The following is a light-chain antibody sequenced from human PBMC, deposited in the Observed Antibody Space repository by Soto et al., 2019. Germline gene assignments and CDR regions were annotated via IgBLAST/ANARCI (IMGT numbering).Light chain of an antibody. CDR1: EHTNNN. CDR3: QHYTYLPFT. Sequence: EIVMTQSPVTLSVSPGDRATLSCRASEHTNNNFAWYQQKPCQAPRLLIYGASTRATGVPARFSGSGFGTEFTLTISGLESDDSAVYYCQHYTYLPFTFGQRTKLEIK. V-gene: IGKV3D-15*01. J-gene: IGKJ2*01. CDR2: GAS.